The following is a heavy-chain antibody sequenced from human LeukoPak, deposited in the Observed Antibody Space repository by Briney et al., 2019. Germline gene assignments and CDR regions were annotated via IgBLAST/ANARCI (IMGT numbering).Heavy chain of an antibody. J-gene: IGHJ5*02. V-gene: IGHV3-23*01. CDR1: GLTFSSYA. Sequence: PGGSLRLSCAASGLTFSSYAMSWVRQAPGKGLEWVSAISGSGGSTYYADSVKGRFTISRDNSKNTLYLQMNSLRAEDTAVYYCAKAPVSSDYYDSSGYRWGQGTLVTVSS. D-gene: IGHD3-22*01. CDR3: AKAPVSSDYYDSSGYR. CDR2: ISGSGGST.